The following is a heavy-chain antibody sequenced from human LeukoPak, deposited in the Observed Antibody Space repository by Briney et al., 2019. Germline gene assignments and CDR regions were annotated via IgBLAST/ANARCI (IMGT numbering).Heavy chain of an antibody. Sequence: ASVKVSCKASRYTITSYYMHWVRQAPGQGLEWMGIINPSGGSTSYAQKFQGRVTMTRDTSTSTVYMELSSLRSEVTAVYYCARSGYVGGYHDSSGYDYFDYWGQGTLVTLYS. D-gene: IGHD3-22*01. CDR2: INPSGGST. CDR3: ARSGYVGGYHDSSGYDYFDY. J-gene: IGHJ4*02. V-gene: IGHV1-46*01. CDR1: RYTITSYY.